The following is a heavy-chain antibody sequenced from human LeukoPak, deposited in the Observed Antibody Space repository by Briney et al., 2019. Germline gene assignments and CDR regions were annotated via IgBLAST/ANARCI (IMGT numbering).Heavy chain of an antibody. Sequence: SETLSLTCTVSGGSIATYYWSWIRQPPGKGLEWIGYIYYNGHTDYNPSLKSRVTISVHTSKNQFSLKLSSVTAADTAVYYCARDNPFKYDYVNWGQGTLVTVSS. CDR1: GGSIATYY. CDR2: IYYNGHT. CDR3: ARDNPFKYDYVN. J-gene: IGHJ4*02. V-gene: IGHV4-59*12. D-gene: IGHD3-16*01.